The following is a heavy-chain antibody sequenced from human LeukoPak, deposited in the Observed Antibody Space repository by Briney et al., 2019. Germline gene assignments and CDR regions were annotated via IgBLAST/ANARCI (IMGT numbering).Heavy chain of an antibody. J-gene: IGHJ4*02. CDR2: IYYSGST. CDR1: GGSISSGGYY. CDR3: AREPIMITFGGYPGGPFDY. Sequence: PSQTLSLTCTVSGGSISSGGYYWSWIRQHPGKGLEWIGYIYYSGSTYYNPSLKSRVTISVDTSKNQFSLKLSSVTAADTAVYYCAREPIMITFGGYPGGPFDYWGQGTLVTVSS. D-gene: IGHD3-16*01. V-gene: IGHV4-31*03.